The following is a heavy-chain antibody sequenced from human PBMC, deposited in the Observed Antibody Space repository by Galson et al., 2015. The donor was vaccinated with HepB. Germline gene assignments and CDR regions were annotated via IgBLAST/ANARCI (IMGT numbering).Heavy chain of an antibody. D-gene: IGHD2-15*01. CDR1: GGSISTHY. Sequence: TLSLTCTVSGGSISTHYWSWIRQTPGKGLEWIGYVYYSGTTNYNPSLKSRVTISVDTTKNQFSLRLSSVTATDTAVYYCARGGGPYYYYGMDVWGQGTTVTVSS. V-gene: IGHV4-59*11. J-gene: IGHJ6*02. CDR3: ARGGGPYYYYGMDV. CDR2: VYYSGTT.